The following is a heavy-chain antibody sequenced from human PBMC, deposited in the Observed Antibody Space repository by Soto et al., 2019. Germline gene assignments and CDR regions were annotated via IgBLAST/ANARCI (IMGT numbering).Heavy chain of an antibody. V-gene: IGHV1-18*01. CDR3: SRDSQDIVATINWFDP. Sequence: DSVKVSCNTYGYTGTSYGIRLVRHSPGQGLEWMGWISAYNGNTNYAQKLKGRFTMTTDTSTSTAYMELRSLRSDDTAVYYFSRDSQDIVATINWFDPWGKGTLVTVSS. J-gene: IGHJ5*02. D-gene: IGHD5-12*01. CDR2: ISAYNGNT. CDR1: GYTGTSYG.